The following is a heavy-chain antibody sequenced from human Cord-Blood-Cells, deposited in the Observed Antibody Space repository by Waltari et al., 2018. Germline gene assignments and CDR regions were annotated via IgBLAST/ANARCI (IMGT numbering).Heavy chain of an antibody. D-gene: IGHD3-22*01. V-gene: IGHV3-53*01. Sequence: EVQLVESGGGLIQPGGSLRLSCAASGFTVSSNYMSWVRPAPGKGLEWVSVIYSGGSTYYADSVKGRFTISRDNSKNTLYLQMNSLRAEDTAVYYCARGCYDSSGYYCAFDIWGQGTMVTVSS. CDR1: GFTVSSNY. J-gene: IGHJ3*02. CDR2: IYSGGST. CDR3: ARGCYDSSGYYCAFDI.